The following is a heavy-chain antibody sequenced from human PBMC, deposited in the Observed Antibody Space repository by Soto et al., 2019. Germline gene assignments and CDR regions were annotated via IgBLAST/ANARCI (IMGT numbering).Heavy chain of an antibody. J-gene: IGHJ5*02. CDR2: IYYSGST. D-gene: IGHD2-15*01. Sequence: TLSLTCTVSGGSISSGGYYWSWIRQHPGKGLEWIGYIYYSGSTYYNPSLKSRVTISVDTSKNQFSLKLSSVTAADTAVYYCARGYVKYCGGGSCPTGWFDPWGQGALVTVS. CDR3: ARGYVKYCGGGSCPTGWFDP. V-gene: IGHV4-31*03. CDR1: GGSISSGGYY.